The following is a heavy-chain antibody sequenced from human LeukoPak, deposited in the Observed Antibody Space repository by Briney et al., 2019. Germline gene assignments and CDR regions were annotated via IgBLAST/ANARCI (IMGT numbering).Heavy chain of an antibody. CDR1: GYTFTGDY. J-gene: IGHJ5*02. CDR3: AREEYVLTSFDP. V-gene: IGHV1-2*02. D-gene: IGHD3-16*01. Sequence: GASVKVSCKASGYTFTGDYMHWVRQAPGQGLEWMGWINPNSGDTNYAQKSQGRVTMTRDTSISTVYMELSRLRSEDTAVYYCAREEYVLTSFDPWGQGTLVTVSS. CDR2: INPNSGDT.